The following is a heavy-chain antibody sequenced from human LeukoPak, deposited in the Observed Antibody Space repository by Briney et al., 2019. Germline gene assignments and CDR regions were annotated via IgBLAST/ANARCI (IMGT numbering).Heavy chain of an antibody. Sequence: SVKVSCKASGGTFSSYAISWVRQAPGQGLEWMGRILPILGIANYAQKFQGRVTITADKSTSTAYMELSSLRSEDTAVYYCARDGPHYYDSSGYYFPFDYWGQGTLVTVSS. CDR3: ARDGPHYYDSSGYYFPFDY. CDR2: ILPILGIA. V-gene: IGHV1-69*04. D-gene: IGHD3-22*01. J-gene: IGHJ4*02. CDR1: GGTFSSYA.